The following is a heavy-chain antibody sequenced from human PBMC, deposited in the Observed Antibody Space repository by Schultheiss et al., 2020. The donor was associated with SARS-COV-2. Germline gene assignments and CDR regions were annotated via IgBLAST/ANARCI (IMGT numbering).Heavy chain of an antibody. Sequence: GGSLRLSCAASGFTFSSYGMHWVRQAPGKGLEWVAVIWYDGSNKYYADSVKGRFTISRDNSKNTLYLQMNSLRAEDTAVYYCARDSGYDPGSGMDVWGQGTTVTVSS. J-gene: IGHJ6*02. CDR1: GFTFSSYG. V-gene: IGHV3-33*01. D-gene: IGHD5-12*01. CDR3: ARDSGYDPGSGMDV. CDR2: IWYDGSNK.